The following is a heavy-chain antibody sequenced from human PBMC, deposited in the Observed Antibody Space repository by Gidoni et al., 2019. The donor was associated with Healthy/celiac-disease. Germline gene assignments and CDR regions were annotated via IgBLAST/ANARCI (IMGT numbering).Heavy chain of an antibody. CDR3: ASLSREGTRRGIAARDY. Sequence: QVQLQQWGAGLLKPSETLSLTCAVYGGSFSGYNWSWIRQPPGKGLEWIGEINHSGRTNYNPSLKSRVTIYVDTSKSQFSLRLSSVTAADTAVYYCASLSREGTRRGIAARDYWGQGTLVTVSS. J-gene: IGHJ4*02. CDR2: INHSGRT. CDR1: GGSFSGYN. V-gene: IGHV4-34*01. D-gene: IGHD6-6*01.